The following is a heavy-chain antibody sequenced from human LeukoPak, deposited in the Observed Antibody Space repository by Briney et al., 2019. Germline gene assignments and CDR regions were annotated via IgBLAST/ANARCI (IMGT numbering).Heavy chain of an antibody. CDR1: GFTFSSYG. J-gene: IGHJ4*02. V-gene: IGHV3-30*18. Sequence: PGGSVRLSCAASGFTFSSYGMHWVRQAPGKGLEWVAVISYDGSNKYYADSVKGRFTISRDNSKNTLYLQMNSLRAEDTAVYYCAKDVPIREDSRGYLGYCGQGTLVTDSS. D-gene: IGHD3-22*01. CDR2: ISYDGSNK. CDR3: AKDVPIREDSRGYLGY.